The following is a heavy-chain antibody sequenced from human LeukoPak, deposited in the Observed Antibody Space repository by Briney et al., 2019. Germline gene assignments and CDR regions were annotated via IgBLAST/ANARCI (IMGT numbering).Heavy chain of an antibody. Sequence: GGSLRLSCAASGFTFSAYWMSWVRQAPGKGLEWVAHIKQDGSDKYYADSVRGRFTVSRDNAKNSLYLQMNSQRAEDTAVYYCANGTSSWHGVDYWGQGTLVAVSS. CDR1: GFTFSAYW. D-gene: IGHD6-13*01. V-gene: IGHV3-7*01. CDR2: IKQDGSDK. CDR3: ANGTSSWHGVDY. J-gene: IGHJ4*02.